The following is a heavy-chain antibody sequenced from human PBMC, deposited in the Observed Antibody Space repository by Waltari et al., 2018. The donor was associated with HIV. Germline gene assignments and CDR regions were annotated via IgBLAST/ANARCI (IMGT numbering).Heavy chain of an antibody. V-gene: IGHV4-34*01. CDR3: ARRALWLRPVYYFDY. CDR2: INHRRNT. Sequence: QVQLQPWGAGLLKPSETLSLTCAVYGEPFDGYYWSWIRQPPGKRLEWMGEINHRRNTNYNPSLKSRLTMSVDASKNQFSLNLYSVTAADTGVYYCARRALWLRPVYYFDYWGQGALVTVSS. D-gene: IGHD5-12*01. CDR1: GEPFDGYY. J-gene: IGHJ4*02.